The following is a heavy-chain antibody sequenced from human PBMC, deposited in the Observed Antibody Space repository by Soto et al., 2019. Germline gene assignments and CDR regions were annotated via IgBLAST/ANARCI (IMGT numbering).Heavy chain of an antibody. Sequence: QITLNESGPTQVKPRQTLTLTCTFPGFPLTTSGVGVGWIRQSPGKTPEWLALIYWDDDKRYSPSLKSRLTITKDTSKNQVVLTMADLDPADTATYYCAHRVLRTVFGLVTTTAIYFDFWGQGTPVAVSS. CDR2: IYWDDDK. D-gene: IGHD3-3*01. J-gene: IGHJ4*02. CDR3: AHRVLRTVFGLVTTTAIYFDF. CDR1: GFPLTTSGVG. V-gene: IGHV2-5*02.